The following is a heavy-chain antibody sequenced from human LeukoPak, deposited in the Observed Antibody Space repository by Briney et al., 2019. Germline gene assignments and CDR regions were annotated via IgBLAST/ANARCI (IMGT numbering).Heavy chain of an antibody. CDR3: ARPSFRTFDY. CDR2: IWYDGSNK. CDR1: GFTFSSNG. D-gene: IGHD1-7*01. Sequence: GGSLRLSCAASGFTFSSNGMHWVRQAPGKGLEWVAVIWYDGSNKYYADSEKGRFTISRDNSKNTLYLQMNSLRAEDTAVYYCARPSFRTFDYWGQGTLVTVSS. V-gene: IGHV3-33*01. J-gene: IGHJ4*02.